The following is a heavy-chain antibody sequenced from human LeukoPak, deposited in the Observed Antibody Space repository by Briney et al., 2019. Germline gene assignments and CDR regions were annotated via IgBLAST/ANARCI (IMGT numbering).Heavy chain of an antibody. J-gene: IGHJ1*01. CDR1: GGSFSGYY. CDR3: ARTALRAAAWHTRYSQH. CDR2: INHSGST. D-gene: IGHD6-13*01. Sequence: SSETLSLTCAVYGGSFSGYYWSWIRQPPGKGLEWIGEINHSGSTNYNPSLKSRVTISVDTSKNQFSLKLSSVTAADTAVYYCARTALRAAAWHTRYSQHWGQGTLVTVSS. V-gene: IGHV4-34*01.